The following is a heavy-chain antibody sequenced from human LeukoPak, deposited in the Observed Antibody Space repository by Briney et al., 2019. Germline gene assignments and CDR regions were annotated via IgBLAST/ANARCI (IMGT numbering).Heavy chain of an antibody. D-gene: IGHD3-10*01. Sequence: SETLSLTCTVSGGSISSYYWSWIRQPPGKGLEWIGYIYYSGSAKYNPSLKSRVTISVDTSKNQFSLKLSSVTAADTAVYYCARATLWFGELLSGDYYYYYMDVWGKGTTVTVSS. CDR1: GGSISSYY. CDR3: ARATLWFGELLSGDYYYYYMDV. J-gene: IGHJ6*03. V-gene: IGHV4-59*01. CDR2: IYYSGSA.